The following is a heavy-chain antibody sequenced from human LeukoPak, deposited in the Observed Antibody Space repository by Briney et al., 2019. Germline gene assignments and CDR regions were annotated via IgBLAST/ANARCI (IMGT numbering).Heavy chain of an antibody. CDR3: AKDVGKWESLHFFDY. Sequence: GGSLRLSCAASGFTFSNVWMSWVRQAPGKGLEWISGISGSGASTYYADSVKGRFTISRDDSRNTLYLQMNSLRGDDTAVYYCAKDVGKWESLHFFDYWGQGTLVTVSS. D-gene: IGHD1-26*01. J-gene: IGHJ4*02. V-gene: IGHV3-23*01. CDR2: ISGSGAST. CDR1: GFTFSNVW.